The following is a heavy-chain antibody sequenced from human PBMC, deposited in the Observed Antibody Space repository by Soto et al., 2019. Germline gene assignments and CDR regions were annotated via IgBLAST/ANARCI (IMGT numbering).Heavy chain of an antibody. J-gene: IGHJ6*03. V-gene: IGHV4-34*01. CDR3: ARVPRRTPPAGYMDV. Sequence: TLSLTCAVYGGSFSGYYWSWIRQPPGKGLEWIGEINHSGSTNYNPSLKSRVTISVDTSKNQFSLKLSSVTAADTAVYYCARVPRRTPPAGYMDVWGKGTTVTLSS. D-gene: IGHD6-6*01. CDR1: GGSFSGYY. CDR2: INHSGST.